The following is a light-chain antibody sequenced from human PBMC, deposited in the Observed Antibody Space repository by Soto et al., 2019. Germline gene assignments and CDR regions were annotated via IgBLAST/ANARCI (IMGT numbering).Light chain of an antibody. CDR3: QQYNTYST. CDR1: QSISSW. CDR2: KAS. J-gene: IGKJ1*01. Sequence: IQMTQSPSTLAASLGDRVTITCRASQSISSWFAWYQQKPGKAPNLLIYKASSLESGVPSRLSGSGSGTEFTLTISSPQPDDFATYYCQQYNTYSTFGQGTKVDIK. V-gene: IGKV1-5*03.